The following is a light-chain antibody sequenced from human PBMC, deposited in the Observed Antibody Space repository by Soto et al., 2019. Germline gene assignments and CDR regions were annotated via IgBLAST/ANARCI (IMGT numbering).Light chain of an antibody. Sequence: DIQMTQSPSTLSASVGDRVTITCRASQSISSWLAWYQQKPGKAPKLLIYDASTLESGVPSRFSGSGSGTEFTLSISSLPPDDFATYYCQQYDNYLETFGQGTEVEIK. CDR2: DAS. CDR3: QQYDNYLET. J-gene: IGKJ1*01. CDR1: QSISSW. V-gene: IGKV1-5*01.